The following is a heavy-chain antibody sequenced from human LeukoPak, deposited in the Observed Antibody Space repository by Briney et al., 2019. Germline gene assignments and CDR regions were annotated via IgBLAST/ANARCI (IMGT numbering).Heavy chain of an antibody. D-gene: IGHD3-3*01. CDR1: GFTFSNYA. Sequence: PGGSLRLSYAASGFTFSNYALSWVRQAPGKGLECVSTISGSGGTTFYADSVKGRFTISRDNSKNTLYLQMNSLRVEDTAVYYCAKDRETYYDFWSAQSAWGQGTLVTVSS. CDR3: AKDRETYYDFWSAQSA. V-gene: IGHV3-23*01. CDR2: ISGSGGTT. J-gene: IGHJ4*02.